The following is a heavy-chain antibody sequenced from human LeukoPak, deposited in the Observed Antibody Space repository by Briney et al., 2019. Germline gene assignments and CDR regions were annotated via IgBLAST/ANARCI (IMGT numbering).Heavy chain of an antibody. V-gene: IGHV3-48*04. CDR2: ISSSSSTI. D-gene: IGHD6-19*01. J-gene: IGHJ4*02. CDR3: ARGLRGLVVAGTVVDY. CDR1: GFPFSSYS. Sequence: GGSLRLSCAASGFPFSSYSMNWLRQAPGRGVEWVSYISSSSSTIYYADSVKGRFTISRDNAKNSLYLQMNSLRAEDTAVYYCARGLRGLVVAGTVVDYWGQGTLVTVSS.